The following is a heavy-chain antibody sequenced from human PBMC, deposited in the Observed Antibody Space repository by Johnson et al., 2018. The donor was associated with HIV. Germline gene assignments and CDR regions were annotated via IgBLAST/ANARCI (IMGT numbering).Heavy chain of an antibody. Sequence: VQLVESGGGVVRPGGSLRLSCAASGFTFDDYGMSWVRQAPGQGLEWVSGVNWNGGSKGSADSVKGRFSISRDNAKNSLYLQMNSLIAEDTVLYYCTRDGNDGSPGNDAFDIWGQGTMVTVSS. CDR2: VNWNGGSK. D-gene: IGHD1-14*01. V-gene: IGHV3-20*04. CDR3: TRDGNDGSPGNDAFDI. CDR1: GFTFDDYG. J-gene: IGHJ3*02.